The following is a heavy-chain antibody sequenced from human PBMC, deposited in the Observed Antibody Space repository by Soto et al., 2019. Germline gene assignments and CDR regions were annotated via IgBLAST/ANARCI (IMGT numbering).Heavy chain of an antibody. V-gene: IGHV3-11*01. D-gene: IGHD5-12*01. J-gene: IGHJ6*01. CDR3: ARYPQGLAVDLSYNYGMDV. CDR1: GFTFSDYD. Sequence: QVELVESGGGLAKPGGSLRLSCAASGFTFSDYDMSWIRQAPGKGREWVSYTSSSGSTIYYADSVKGRLTMSRDNVKNAVYAHRDSLRGEDTAVYWCARYPQGLAVDLSYNYGMDVWGQGTTVTVSS. CDR2: TSSSGSTI.